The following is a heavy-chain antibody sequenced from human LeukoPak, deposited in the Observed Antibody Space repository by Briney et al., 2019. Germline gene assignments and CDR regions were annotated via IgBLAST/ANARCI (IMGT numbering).Heavy chain of an antibody. D-gene: IGHD5-12*01. V-gene: IGHV1-69*05. CDR3: AGSGGYDLGYYYMDV. J-gene: IGHJ6*03. CDR2: IIPIFGTA. Sequence: SVKVSCKASGGTFSSYAISWVRQAPGQGLEWMGGIIPIFGTANYAQKFQGRVTITTDESTSTAYMELSSLRSEDTAVYYCAGSGGYDLGYYYMDVWGKGTTVTVSS. CDR1: GGTFSSYA.